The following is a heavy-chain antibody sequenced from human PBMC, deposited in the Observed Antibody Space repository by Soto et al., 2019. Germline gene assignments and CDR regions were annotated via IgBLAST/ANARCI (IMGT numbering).Heavy chain of an antibody. CDR1: GGSISSYY. D-gene: IGHD3-3*01. CDR3: ARRRNNGPPERFWSGYYYYYYMDV. V-gene: IGHV4-59*08. J-gene: IGHJ6*03. Sequence: SETLSLTSTVSGGSISSYYWSWIRQPPKKGLEWIGYIYYSGSTNYNPSLKSRVTISVDTSKNQFSLKLSSVTAADTAVYYCARRRNNGPPERFWSGYYYYYYMDVWGKGTTVTVSS. CDR2: IYYSGST.